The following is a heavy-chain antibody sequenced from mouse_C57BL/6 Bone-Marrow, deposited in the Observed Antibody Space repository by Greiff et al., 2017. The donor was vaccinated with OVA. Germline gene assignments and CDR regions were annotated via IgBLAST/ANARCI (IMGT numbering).Heavy chain of an antibody. Sequence: LVESGPELVKPGASVKISCKASGYAFSSSWMNWVKQRPGKGLEWIGRIYPGDGDTNYNGKFKGKATLTADKSSSTAYMQLSSLTSEDSAVYFCARGREPFYAMDYWGQGTSVTVSS. CDR1: GYAFSSSW. CDR3: ARGREPFYAMDY. V-gene: IGHV1-82*01. CDR2: IYPGDGDT. J-gene: IGHJ4*01.